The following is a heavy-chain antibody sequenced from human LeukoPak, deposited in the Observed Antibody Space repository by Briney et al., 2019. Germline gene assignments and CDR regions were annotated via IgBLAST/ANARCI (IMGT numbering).Heavy chain of an antibody. CDR1: GFTFDDYA. J-gene: IGHJ6*02. CDR3: AKDNEGYCSGGSCYRDYYYGMDV. V-gene: IGHV3-43*02. CDR2: ISGDGGST. Sequence: GGSLRLSCAASGFTFDDYAMHWVRQAPGKGLEWVSLISGDGGSTYYADSVKGRFTISRDNSKNSLYLQMNSLRTEDTALYYCAKDNEGYCSGGSCYRDYYYGMDVWGQGTTVTVSS. D-gene: IGHD2-15*01.